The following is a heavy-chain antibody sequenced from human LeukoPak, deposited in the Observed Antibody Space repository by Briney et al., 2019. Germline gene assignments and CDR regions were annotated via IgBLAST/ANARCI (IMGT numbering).Heavy chain of an antibody. CDR1: GGSISSSNYI. Sequence: SETLSLTCTVSGGSISSSNYIWGWIRQPPGKGLEWVGSIYYSGSTYYNPSLKSRVTISVDTSKNQFSLKLSSVTAADTAVYYCARLGDSYATDYWGQGTLVTVSS. V-gene: IGHV4-39*01. J-gene: IGHJ4*02. CDR3: ARLGDSYATDY. CDR2: IYYSGST. D-gene: IGHD5-18*01.